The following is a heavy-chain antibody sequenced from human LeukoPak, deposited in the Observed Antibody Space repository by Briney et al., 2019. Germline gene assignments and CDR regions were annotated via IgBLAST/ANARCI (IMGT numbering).Heavy chain of an antibody. D-gene: IGHD6-13*01. J-gene: IGHJ4*02. CDR1: GYTFSSYS. V-gene: IGHV3-21*01. Sequence: GGSLRLSCAASGYTFSSYSMNWVRQAPGKGLEWVSSISVSSSGMYYGDLVEGRFTISRDNPKNPLHLEENSLRSGDTGVYYCARGLSGSWHDFDYWGQGTLVTVSS. CDR3: ARGLSGSWHDFDY. CDR2: ISVSSSGM.